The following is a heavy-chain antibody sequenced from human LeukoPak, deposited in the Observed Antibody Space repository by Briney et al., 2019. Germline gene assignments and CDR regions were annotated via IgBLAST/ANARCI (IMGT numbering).Heavy chain of an antibody. V-gene: IGHV4-30-2*01. D-gene: IGHD3-22*01. J-gene: IGHJ3*02. CDR3: ARIDSSGDDAFDI. Sequence: SETLSLTCAVSGGSISSGGYSWSWIRQPPGKGLEWIGYIYHSGSTYYNPSLKSRVTISVDRSKNQFSLKLSSVTAADTAVYYCARIDSSGDDAFDIWGQGTVVTVSS. CDR1: GGSISSGGYS. CDR2: IYHSGST.